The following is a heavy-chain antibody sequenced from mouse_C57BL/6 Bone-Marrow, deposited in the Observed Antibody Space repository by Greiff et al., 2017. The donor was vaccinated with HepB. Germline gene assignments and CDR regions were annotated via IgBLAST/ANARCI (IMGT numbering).Heavy chain of an antibody. V-gene: IGHV1-52*01. Sequence: QVQLKQPGAELVRPGSSVKLSCKASGYTFTSYWMHWVKQRPIQGLEWIGNIDPSDSETHYNQKFKDKATWTVDKSSSTAYMQLSSLTSEDSAVYYCARSREFDYWGQGTTLTVSS. J-gene: IGHJ2*01. CDR2: IDPSDSET. CDR1: GYTFTSYW. CDR3: ARSREFDY.